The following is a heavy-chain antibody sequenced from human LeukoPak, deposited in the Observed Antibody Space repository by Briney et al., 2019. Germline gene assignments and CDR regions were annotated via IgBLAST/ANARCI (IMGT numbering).Heavy chain of an antibody. J-gene: IGHJ4*02. CDR2: IYYSGST. CDR3: ARGYYYDSSGLDY. V-gene: IGHV4-30-4*01. Sequence: SETLSLTCTVSGGSLSSGDYYWRWIRQPPGRGLEWIGYIYYSGSTYYNPSLKSRVTISVDTSKNQFSLKLSSVTAADTAVYYCARGYYYDSSGLDYWGQGTLVTVSS. CDR1: GGSLSSGDYY. D-gene: IGHD3-22*01.